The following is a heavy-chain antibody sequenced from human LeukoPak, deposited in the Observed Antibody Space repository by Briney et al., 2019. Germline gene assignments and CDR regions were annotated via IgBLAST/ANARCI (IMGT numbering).Heavy chain of an antibody. D-gene: IGHD4-17*01. V-gene: IGHV3-7*01. CDR1: GFTFSSYW. CDR2: IKQEGSEK. CDR3: ARDKSYGDSSDY. Sequence: GGSLRPSCAASGFTFSSYWMSWVRQAPGKGLEWVANIKQEGSEKYYVDSVKGRFTISRDNAKNSLYLQMNSLRAEDTAVYYCARDKSYGDSSDYWGQGTLVTVSS. J-gene: IGHJ4*02.